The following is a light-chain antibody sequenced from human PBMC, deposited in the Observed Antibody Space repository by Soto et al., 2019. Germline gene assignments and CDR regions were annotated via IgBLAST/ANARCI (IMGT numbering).Light chain of an antibody. CDR1: SSDVGAYNY. CDR3: SSYAGSNNFGV. CDR2: EVS. V-gene: IGLV2-8*01. Sequence: QSALTQPPSASGSPGQSVTISCTGTSSDVGAYNYVSWYQQHPGKAPKLMIYEVSKRPSGVPDRFSGPKSGNTASLTVSGLQAEDEADYYCSSYAGSNNFGVFGTGTKLTVL. J-gene: IGLJ1*01.